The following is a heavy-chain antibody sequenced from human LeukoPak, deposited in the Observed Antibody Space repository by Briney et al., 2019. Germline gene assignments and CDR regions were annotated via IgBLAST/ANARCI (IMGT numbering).Heavy chain of an antibody. CDR3: ARGKRDFKYSSNFDY. J-gene: IGHJ4*02. D-gene: IGHD6-13*01. Sequence: PSETLSPTCAVYGGSFSGYYWSWIRQPPGKGLEWIGEINHSGSTNYNPSLKSRVTISVDTSKNQFSLKLSSVTAADTAVYYCARGKRDFKYSSNFDYWGQGTLVTVSS. V-gene: IGHV4-34*01. CDR1: GGSFSGYY. CDR2: INHSGST.